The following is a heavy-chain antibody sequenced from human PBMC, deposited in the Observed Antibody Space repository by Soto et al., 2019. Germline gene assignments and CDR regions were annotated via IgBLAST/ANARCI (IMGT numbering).Heavy chain of an antibody. D-gene: IGHD6-13*01. V-gene: IGHV5-51*01. CDR1: GYIFTTYW. CDR2: IYPGDSDT. Sequence: LGESLKISCQGSGYIFTTYWIGWVRQMPGKSLEWMRIIYPGDSDTRYSPYFQGQVTISADKSISTVYLQWSSLKASDTVLYYCASGYSSSWYYYGMDVWGQGTTVTVSS. J-gene: IGHJ6*02. CDR3: ASGYSSSWYYYGMDV.